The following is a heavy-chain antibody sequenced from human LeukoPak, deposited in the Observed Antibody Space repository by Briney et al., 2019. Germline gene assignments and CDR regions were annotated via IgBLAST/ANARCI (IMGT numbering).Heavy chain of an antibody. CDR1: GGTFSSYA. Sequence: SVKVSCKASGGTFSSYAISWVRQAPGQGLEWMGRIIPIFGTANYAQKFQGRVTITTDDSTSTAYMELSSLRSEDTAVYYCARDRTGTTSRRWFDPWGQGTLVTVSS. D-gene: IGHD1-1*01. CDR3: ARDRTGTTSRRWFDP. V-gene: IGHV1-69*05. CDR2: IIPIFGTA. J-gene: IGHJ5*02.